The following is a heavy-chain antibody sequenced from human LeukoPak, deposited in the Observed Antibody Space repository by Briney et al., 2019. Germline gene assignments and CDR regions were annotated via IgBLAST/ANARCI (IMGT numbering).Heavy chain of an antibody. CDR2: IWYDGSNK. CDR1: GFTFSSYG. CDR3: AKDPRGSYSRDYYYYMDV. J-gene: IGHJ6*03. Sequence: GRSLRLSCAASGFTFSSYGMHWVRQAPGKGLEWVAVIWYDGSNKYYADSVKGRFTISRDNSKNTLYLQMNSLRAEDAAVYYCAKDPRGSYSRDYYYYMDVWSKGTTVTVSS. D-gene: IGHD1-26*01. V-gene: IGHV3-33*06.